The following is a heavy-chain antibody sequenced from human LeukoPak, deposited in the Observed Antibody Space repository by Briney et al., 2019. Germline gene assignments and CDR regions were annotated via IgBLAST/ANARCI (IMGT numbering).Heavy chain of an antibody. CDR2: IYTSGST. V-gene: IGHV4-4*07. CDR3: VRDQGYLSS. CDR1: GGSISSDY. J-gene: IGHJ4*02. Sequence: PSETLSLTFTVSGGSISSDYWSWIRQPAGKGLEWIGRIYTSGSTNHNPSLKSRVTMSTDTSKNQVSLKVSFVTAADTAVYYCVRDQGYLSSWGQGTLVTVSS. D-gene: IGHD1-26*01.